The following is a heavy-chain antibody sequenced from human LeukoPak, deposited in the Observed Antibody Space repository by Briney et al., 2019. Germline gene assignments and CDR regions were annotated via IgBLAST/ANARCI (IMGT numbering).Heavy chain of an antibody. Sequence: SETLSLTCAVNGGSFSGNYWTWIRQPPGKGLEWIGEINHSGTTKYNPSLKSRVTISVDTSKNQFSLKLSSVTAADTAVYYCARDRGTNGGLDIWGQGTTVTVSS. CDR2: INHSGTT. CDR3: ARDRGTNGGLDI. J-gene: IGHJ3*02. D-gene: IGHD4-23*01. V-gene: IGHV4-34*01. CDR1: GGSFSGNY.